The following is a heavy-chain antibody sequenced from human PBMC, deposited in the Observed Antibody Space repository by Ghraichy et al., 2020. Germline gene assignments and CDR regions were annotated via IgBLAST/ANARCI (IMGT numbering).Heavy chain of an antibody. V-gene: IGHV3-21*01. Sequence: LSLTCAASGFTFSSYSMNWVRQAPGKGLEWVSSISSSSSYIYYADSVKGRFTISRDNAKNSLYLQMNSLRAEDTAVYYCASGYYYDSSGYYYGETLFDYWGQGTLVTVSS. J-gene: IGHJ4*02. D-gene: IGHD3-22*01. CDR2: ISSSSSYI. CDR3: ASGYYYDSSGYYYGETLFDY. CDR1: GFTFSSYS.